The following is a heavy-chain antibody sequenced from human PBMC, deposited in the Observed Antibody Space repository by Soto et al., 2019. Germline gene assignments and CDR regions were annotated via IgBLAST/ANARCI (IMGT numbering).Heavy chain of an antibody. CDR1: GIFFSSYG. Sequence: QVQLVESGGGVVQAGRSLRLSCAVSGIFFSSYGMHWVRQAPGKGLEWVALISHDGSSMFYGDSVRGRFTISRENSRDMVLLQMSGLRPEDTALYYCMAPGSADHSDYWGQGDLVTVSS. D-gene: IGHD2-15*01. CDR2: ISHDGSSM. V-gene: IGHV3-30*03. CDR3: MAPGSADHSDY. J-gene: IGHJ4*02.